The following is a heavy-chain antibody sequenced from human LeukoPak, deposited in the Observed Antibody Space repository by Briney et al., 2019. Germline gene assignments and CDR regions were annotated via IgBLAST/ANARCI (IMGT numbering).Heavy chain of an antibody. D-gene: IGHD4-23*01. CDR2: ISWNGGSV. J-gene: IGHJ4*02. V-gene: IGHV3-9*01. CDR3: AKDDSYGGNSNFDH. Sequence: PGGSLRLSCAASGFTFDDYAMHWVRQAPGKGLEWDSGISWNGGSVDYADSVKGRFTISRDNAKNSLYLQMNSLRAEDTALYYCAKDDSYGGNSNFDHWGQGTLVTVS. CDR1: GFTFDDYA.